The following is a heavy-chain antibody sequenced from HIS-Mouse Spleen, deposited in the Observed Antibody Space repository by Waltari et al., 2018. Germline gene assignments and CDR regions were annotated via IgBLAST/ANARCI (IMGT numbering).Heavy chain of an antibody. CDR1: GGSISSSSYY. D-gene: IGHD6-13*01. CDR2: IYYSGCT. CDR3: AREIPYSSSWYDWYFDL. Sequence: QLQLQESGPGLVKPSETLSLTCTVSGGSISSSSYYWGWIRQPPGKGLEWLGSIYYSGCTYYNPSSTSRVTISVDTSKNQLSLKLSSVTAADTAVYYCAREIPYSSSWYDWYFDLWGRGTLVTVSS. J-gene: IGHJ2*01. V-gene: IGHV4-39*07.